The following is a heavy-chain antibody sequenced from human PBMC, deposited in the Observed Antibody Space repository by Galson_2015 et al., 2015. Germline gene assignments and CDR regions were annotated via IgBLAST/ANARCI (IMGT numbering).Heavy chain of an antibody. CDR1: GFTFSSYD. CDR3: AREAHDAWSVYYSEGGYFDL. Sequence: SLRLSCAASGFTFSSYDMNWVRQAPGKGLEWVSYISSSGSTIYYGDSVKGRFTISRDNAKNSLYLQMSSLRAEDTAVYYCAREAHDAWSVYYSEGGYFDLWGRGTLVTVSS. J-gene: IGHJ2*01. CDR2: ISSSGSTI. D-gene: IGHD3-3*01. V-gene: IGHV3-48*03.